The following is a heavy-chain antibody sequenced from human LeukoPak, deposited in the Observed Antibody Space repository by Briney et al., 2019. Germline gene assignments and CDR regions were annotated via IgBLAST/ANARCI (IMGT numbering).Heavy chain of an antibody. J-gene: IGHJ5*01. Sequence: QAGGSLRLSCAASGFRFSVYWMHWVRHAPGKGLAWVSRINSDGSVTSFADSVKGRFTISRDNAKNTVYLQMNSLTVEDTAVYFCARSSHYTIPFDSWGQGMLVTVSS. CDR3: ARSSHYTIPFDS. CDR2: INSDGSVT. D-gene: IGHD2-2*02. CDR1: GFRFSVYW. V-gene: IGHV3-74*01.